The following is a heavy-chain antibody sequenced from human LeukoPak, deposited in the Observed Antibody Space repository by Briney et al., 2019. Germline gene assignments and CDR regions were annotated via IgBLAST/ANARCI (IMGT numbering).Heavy chain of an antibody. J-gene: IGHJ6*03. CDR3: ARERGVYYYYYYMDV. D-gene: IGHD2-8*01. Sequence: KSSETLSLTCTVSGGSISSYYWSWIRQPAGKGLEWIGRIYTSGSTNYNPSLKSRVTISVDTSKNQFSLKLSSVTAADTAVYYCARERGVYYYYYYMDVWGKGTTVTVSS. V-gene: IGHV4-4*07. CDR2: IYTSGST. CDR1: GGSISSYY.